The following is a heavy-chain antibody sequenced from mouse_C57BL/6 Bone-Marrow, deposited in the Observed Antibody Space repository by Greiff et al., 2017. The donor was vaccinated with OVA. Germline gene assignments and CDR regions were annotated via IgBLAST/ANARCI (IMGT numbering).Heavy chain of an antibody. CDR1: GFTFSSYA. Sequence: EVNVVESGEGLVKPGGSLKLSCAASGFTFSSYAMSWVRQTPEKRLEWVAYISSGGDYIYYADTVKGRFTISRDNARNTLYLQMSSLKSEDTATYYCTRLPIYYYGSRESYFDYWGQGTTLTVSS. J-gene: IGHJ2*01. D-gene: IGHD1-1*01. CDR3: TRLPIYYYGSRESYFDY. CDR2: ISSGGDYI. V-gene: IGHV5-9-1*02.